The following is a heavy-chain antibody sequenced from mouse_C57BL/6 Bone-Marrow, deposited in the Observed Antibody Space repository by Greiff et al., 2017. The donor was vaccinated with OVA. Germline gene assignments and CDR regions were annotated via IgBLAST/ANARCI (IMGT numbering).Heavy chain of an antibody. Sequence: VQLPPPGTALVNPGASVKLSCKASGYTFTSYWMHWVKQRPGQGLEWIGNINPSNGGTNYNEKFKSKATLTVDKSSSTAYMQLSSLTSEDSAVYYCARGGQLRLRLFAYWGQGTLVTVSA. V-gene: IGHV1-53*01. J-gene: IGHJ3*01. CDR1: GYTFTSYW. D-gene: IGHD3-2*02. CDR3: ARGGQLRLRLFAY. CDR2: INPSNGGT.